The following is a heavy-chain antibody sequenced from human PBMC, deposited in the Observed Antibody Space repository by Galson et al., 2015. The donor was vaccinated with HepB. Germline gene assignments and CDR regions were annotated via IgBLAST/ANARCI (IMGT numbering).Heavy chain of an antibody. CDR3: ARQPYYYDALTGYDRVTYYCDY. J-gene: IGHJ4*02. CDR1: GYNFTHYW. Sequence: QSGAEVKKPGESLRISCKTSGYNFTHYWVSWVRQMPGKGPEWMGKIDPTASYTNYNQSFQGHVTISTDTSVSTAYLQWNRLKASDTAIYYCARQPYYYDALTGYDRVTYYCDYWGPGALVTVSS. V-gene: IGHV5-10-1*01. CDR2: IDPTASYT. D-gene: IGHD3-9*01.